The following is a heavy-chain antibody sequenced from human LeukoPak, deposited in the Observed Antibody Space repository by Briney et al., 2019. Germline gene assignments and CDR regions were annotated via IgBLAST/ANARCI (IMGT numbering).Heavy chain of an antibody. Sequence: ASVKVSCKASGYTFTKYAINRVRQAPGQGLEWMGWISTNTGNPMYAQDFTGRFVFSLDTSVSTAYLQISSLKTEDTAVYYCARLYCRGGSCYLDYWGQGTLVTVSS. V-gene: IGHV7-4-1*02. CDR3: ARLYCRGGSCYLDY. J-gene: IGHJ4*02. CDR1: GYTFTKYA. CDR2: ISTNTGNP. D-gene: IGHD2-15*01.